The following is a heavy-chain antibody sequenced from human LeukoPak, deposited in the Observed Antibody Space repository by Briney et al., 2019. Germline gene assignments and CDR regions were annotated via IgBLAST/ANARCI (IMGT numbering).Heavy chain of an antibody. CDR1: GDSVSSNSVA. J-gene: IGHJ4*02. D-gene: IGHD1-26*01. CDR2: TYYRSKWYN. V-gene: IGHV6-1*01. Sequence: SQTLTLTCAISGDSVSSNSVAWNCIRQSPSRGLEWLGRTYYRSKWYNDYAVSVKSRITINPDTSKNQFSLQLNSVTPEDTAVYYCARWDHAIAHVDYWGQGTLVTVSS. CDR3: ARWDHAIAHVDY.